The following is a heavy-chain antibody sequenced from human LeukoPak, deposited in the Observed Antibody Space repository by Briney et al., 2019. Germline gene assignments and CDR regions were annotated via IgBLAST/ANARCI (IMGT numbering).Heavy chain of an antibody. J-gene: IGHJ4*02. CDR2: VSSDETTK. CDR1: DFTFSNAW. D-gene: IGHD6-19*01. V-gene: IGHV3-30*18. CDR3: VKKGGSNGRYDYFDY. Sequence: GGSLRLSCAASDFTFSNAWMNWVRQAPGKGLEWLAVVSSDETTKFYADSVKGQFTISRDNSKNTVYLQMDSLRTEDTAVYYCVKKGGSNGRYDYFDYWGQGTLVTVSS.